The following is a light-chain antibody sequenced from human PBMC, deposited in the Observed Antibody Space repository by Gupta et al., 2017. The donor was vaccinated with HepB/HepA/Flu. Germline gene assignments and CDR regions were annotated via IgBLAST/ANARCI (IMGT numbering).Light chain of an antibody. V-gene: IGLV3-19*01. CDR3: SSRDSGGNHRI. J-gene: IGLJ1*01. CDR1: SLRTYN. CDR2: KKD. Sequence: SSELTQDPAVSVALGQTVRITCQGDSLRTYNASWYQQKPGQAPLLGMLKKDNRPSEIPDRFSGSSSGNTASSTITGAQAEDEGDDDCSSRDSGGNHRIFGTGTGVTVL.